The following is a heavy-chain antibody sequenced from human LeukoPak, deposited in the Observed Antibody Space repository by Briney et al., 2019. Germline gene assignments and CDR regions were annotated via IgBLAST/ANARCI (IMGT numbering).Heavy chain of an antibody. D-gene: IGHD6-13*01. Sequence: GGSLRLSCAASGFTFSDHYMGWIRQAPRKGLEWVSYIRGSGGDIHYADSVKGRFTISRDNAKSSLYLQMNSLRAEDTAVYYCARDIVAAGLFFDYWGQGTLVTVSS. CDR3: ARDIVAAGLFFDY. J-gene: IGHJ4*02. CDR1: GFTFSDHY. CDR2: IRGSGGDI. V-gene: IGHV3-11*04.